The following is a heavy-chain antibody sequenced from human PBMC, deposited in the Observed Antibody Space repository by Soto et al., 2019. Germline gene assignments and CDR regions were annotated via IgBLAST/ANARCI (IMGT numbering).Heavy chain of an antibody. CDR1: GDSVSSNSAA. D-gene: IGHD6-6*01. V-gene: IGHV6-1*01. CDR3: ARERKYSSSSGRFGNRLGGFDY. CDR2: TYYRSKWYN. J-gene: IGHJ4*02. Sequence: SQTLSLTCAISGDSVSSNSAAWNWIRQSPSRGLEWLGRTYYRSKWYNDYAVSVKSRITINPDTSKNQFSLQLNSVTPEDTAVYYCARERKYSSSSGRFGNRLGGFDYWGQGTLVTVSS.